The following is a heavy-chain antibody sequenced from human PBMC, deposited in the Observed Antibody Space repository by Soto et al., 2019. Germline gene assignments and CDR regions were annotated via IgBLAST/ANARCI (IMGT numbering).Heavy chain of an antibody. CDR3: ARDVGYSSSWTDFDD. CDR2: IIPILGIA. D-gene: IGHD6-13*01. CDR1: GGTFSSYT. J-gene: IGHJ4*02. V-gene: IGHV1-69*08. Sequence: QVQLVQSGAEVKKPGSSVKVSCKASGGTFSSYTISWVRQAPGQGLEWMGRIIPILGIANYAQKFQGRVTITADKSTSTAYMELSSLRTEDTAVYSCARDVGYSSSWTDFDDWGQGTLVTVSS.